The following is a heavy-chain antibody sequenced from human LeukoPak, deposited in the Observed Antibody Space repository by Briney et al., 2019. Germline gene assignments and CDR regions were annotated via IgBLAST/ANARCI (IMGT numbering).Heavy chain of an antibody. CDR2: INPNSGGT. J-gene: IGHJ6*03. V-gene: IGHV1-2*02. CDR3: ARLGSGYLPDYYYYYMDV. D-gene: IGHD3-22*01. CDR1: GYTFTGYY. Sequence: GASVKVSCKASGYTFTGYYMHWVRRAPGQGLEWMGWINPNSGGTNYAQKFQGRVTMTRDTSISTAYMELSRLRSDDTAVYYCARLGSGYLPDYYYYYMDVWGKGTTVTVSS.